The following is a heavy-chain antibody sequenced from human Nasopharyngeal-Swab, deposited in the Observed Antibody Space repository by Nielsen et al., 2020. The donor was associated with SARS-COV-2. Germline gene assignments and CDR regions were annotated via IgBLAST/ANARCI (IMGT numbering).Heavy chain of an antibody. J-gene: IGHJ6*02. Sequence: GGSLRLSCAASGFTFSSYWMSWVRQAPGKGLEWISDISSSGSITHYADSMKGRFTISRDNAKKSLYLQMNSLRAEDTAVYYCATLYGSGIYAGYYYYYGMDVWGQGTTVTVSS. CDR2: ISSSGSIT. V-gene: IGHV3-48*04. D-gene: IGHD3-10*01. CDR3: ATLYGSGIYAGYYYYYGMDV. CDR1: GFTFSSYW.